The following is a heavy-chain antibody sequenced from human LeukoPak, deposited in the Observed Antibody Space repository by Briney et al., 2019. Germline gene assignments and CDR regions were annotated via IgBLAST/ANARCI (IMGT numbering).Heavy chain of an antibody. J-gene: IGHJ4*02. CDR3: AWSQNIVVVPAARLDY. CDR1: GGTFSSYA. D-gene: IGHD2-2*01. Sequence: ASVKVSCKASGGTFSSYAISWVRQAPGQGLEWMGGIIPIFGTANYAQKFQGRVTITTDESTSTAYMELSSLRSEDTAVYYCAWSQNIVVVPAARLDYWGQGTLVTVSS. CDR2: IIPIFGTA. V-gene: IGHV1-69*05.